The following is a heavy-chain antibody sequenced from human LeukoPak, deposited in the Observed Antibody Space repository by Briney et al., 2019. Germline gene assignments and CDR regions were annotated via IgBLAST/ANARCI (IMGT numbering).Heavy chain of an antibody. Sequence: GGSLRLSCAASGITFSTSAMNWVRQAPGKGLEWVSVIWCDGSQKYYADSVKGRFTISRDNSKDTLFLQMNSLTLEDTAVYYCAKDTGHLILGDYWGQGTLVIVSS. CDR1: GITFSTSA. CDR2: IWCDGSQK. V-gene: IGHV3-33*06. J-gene: IGHJ4*02. CDR3: AKDTGHLILGDY. D-gene: IGHD7-27*01.